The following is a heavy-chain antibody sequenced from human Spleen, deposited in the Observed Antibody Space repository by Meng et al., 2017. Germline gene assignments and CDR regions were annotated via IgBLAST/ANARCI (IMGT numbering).Heavy chain of an antibody. V-gene: IGHV3-23*01. CDR3: ARVIGNPPHY. J-gene: IGHJ4*02. CDR2: ISDSGSGT. D-gene: IGHD2/OR15-2a*01. Sequence: GESLKISCAASGFTFSSYAMSWVRQAPGKGLEWVSGISDSGSGTYYADSVKGRFTISRDNAMNTLYLEMNSLRAKDTAVYYCARVIGNPPHYWGQGTLVTVSS. CDR1: GFTFSSYA.